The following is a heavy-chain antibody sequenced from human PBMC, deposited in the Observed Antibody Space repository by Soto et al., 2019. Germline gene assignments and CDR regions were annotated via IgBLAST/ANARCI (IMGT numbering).Heavy chain of an antibody. D-gene: IGHD3-16*02. J-gene: IGHJ4*02. CDR3: ARFFEAFGGVIVPPDY. CDR1: GFTFSSYS. V-gene: IGHV3-21*01. Sequence: GGSLRLSCAASGFTFSSYSMNWVRQAPGKGLEWVSSISSSSSYIYYADSVKGRFTISRDNAKNSLYLQMNSLRAEDTAVYYCARFFEAFGGVIVPPDYWGQGTLVTVSS. CDR2: ISSSSSYI.